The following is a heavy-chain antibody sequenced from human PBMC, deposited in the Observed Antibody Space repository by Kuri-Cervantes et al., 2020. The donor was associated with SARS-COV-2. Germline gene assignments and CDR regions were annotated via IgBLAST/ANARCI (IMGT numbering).Heavy chain of an antibody. CDR1: GGSFCGYY. CDR2: INHSGST. CDR3: ARGRSAARFDY. J-gene: IGHJ4*02. V-gene: IGHV4-34*01. D-gene: IGHD6-6*01. Sequence: SQTLSHTCAVYGGSFCGYYWSWIRQPPGKGLEWIGEINHSGSTNYNPSLKSRVTISVDTSKNQFSLKLSSVTAADTAVYYCARGRSAARFDYWGQGTLVTVSS.